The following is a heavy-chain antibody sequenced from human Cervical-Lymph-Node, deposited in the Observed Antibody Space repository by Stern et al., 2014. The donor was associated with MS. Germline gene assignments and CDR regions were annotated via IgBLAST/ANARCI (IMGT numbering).Heavy chain of an antibody. J-gene: IGHJ6*02. D-gene: IGHD2-2*01. V-gene: IGHV3-23*04. CDR2: ISGSGGST. Sequence: EVQLVESGGGLVQPGGSLRLSCAASGFTFSSYAMTWVRQAPGKGLEWVSAISGSGGSTYYADSVHGRFTISRDNSKNTLYLQMNSLRAEDTAVYYCAKGGIVVVPAAMNYYYGMDVWGQGTTVTVSS. CDR1: GFTFSSYA. CDR3: AKGGIVVVPAAMNYYYGMDV.